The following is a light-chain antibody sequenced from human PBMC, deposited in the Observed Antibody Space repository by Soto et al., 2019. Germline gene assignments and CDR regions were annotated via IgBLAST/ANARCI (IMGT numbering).Light chain of an antibody. J-gene: IGKJ1*01. V-gene: IGKV3-15*01. CDR1: HSVNSH. CDR2: GAS. CDR3: QQYNNWPRT. Sequence: MMMTQSPATLSVSPGERVTLSCRTSHSVNSHVAWYQQKPGQAPRLLLYGASTRATGIPVRFSGSGFGTEFTLTISSLQSEDLAVYYCQQYNNWPRTFGQGTKVDIK.